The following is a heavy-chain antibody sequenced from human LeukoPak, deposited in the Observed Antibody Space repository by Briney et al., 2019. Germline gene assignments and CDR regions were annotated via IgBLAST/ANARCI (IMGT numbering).Heavy chain of an antibody. V-gene: IGHV5-51*01. CDR1: GYSLTNYW. CDR3: ARQGRWELHAFDI. CDR2: IYPGDSDT. D-gene: IGHD1-26*01. J-gene: IGHJ3*02. Sequence: GESLEISCKGSGYSLTNYWIGWVRQMPGKGLEWMGIIYPGDSDTRYSPSFQGQVTISADKSISTAYLQWSSLKASDTAMYYCARQGRWELHAFDIWGQGTMVTVSS.